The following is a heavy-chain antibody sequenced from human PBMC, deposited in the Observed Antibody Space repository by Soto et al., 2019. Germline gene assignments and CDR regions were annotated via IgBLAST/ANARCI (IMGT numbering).Heavy chain of an antibody. V-gene: IGHV1-69*01. Sequence: QVQLVQSGAEVKKPGSSVKVSCKASGGTFSSYAISWVRQAPGQGLEWMGGIIPIFGTANYAQKFQGRVTITADESTSTAYMELSSLSSEDTAVYYCARGELSSGAYGYYYYYGMDVWGQGTTVTVSS. J-gene: IGHJ6*02. CDR2: IIPIFGTA. CDR1: GGTFSSYA. CDR3: ARGELSSGAYGYYYYYGMDV. D-gene: IGHD3-16*02.